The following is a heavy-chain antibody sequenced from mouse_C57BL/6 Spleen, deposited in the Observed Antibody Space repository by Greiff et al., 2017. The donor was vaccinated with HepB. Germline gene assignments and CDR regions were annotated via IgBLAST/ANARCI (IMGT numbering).Heavy chain of an antibody. CDR3: ARGGYSDWYFDV. D-gene: IGHD2-3*01. CDR2: IYPSDSET. V-gene: IGHV1-61*01. CDR1: GYTFTSYW. Sequence: QVQLQQPGAELVRPGSSVKLSCKASGYTFTSYWMDWVKQRPGQGLEWIGNIYPSDSETHYNQKFKDKATLTVDKSSSTAYMQLSSLTSEDSAVYYCARGGYSDWYFDVWGTGTTVTVSS. J-gene: IGHJ1*03.